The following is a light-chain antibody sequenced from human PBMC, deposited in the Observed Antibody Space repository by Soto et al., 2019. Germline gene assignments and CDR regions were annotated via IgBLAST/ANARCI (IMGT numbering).Light chain of an antibody. CDR2: GNS. V-gene: IGLV1-40*01. J-gene: IGLJ2*01. Sequence: QSVLTQPPSVSGAPGQRVTISCTGSSSNIGAGYDVHWYQQLPGTAPKLLIYGNSNRPSGVPDRFSGSKSGTSASLAITGLQAEDEADYYCQSYDSRLSCLFGGWTKVTVL. CDR3: QSYDSRLSCL. CDR1: SSNIGAGYD.